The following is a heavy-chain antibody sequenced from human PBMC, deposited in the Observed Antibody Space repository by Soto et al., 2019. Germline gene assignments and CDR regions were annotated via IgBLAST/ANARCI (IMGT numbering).Heavy chain of an antibody. Sequence: ASVKVSCKASGGTFSSYAISWVRQAPGQGLEWMGGIIPIFGTANYAQKFQGRVTITADESTSTAYMELSSLRSGDTAVYYCALTEREWPLAMDYWGQGTLVTVSS. V-gene: IGHV1-69*13. CDR1: GGTFSSYA. CDR2: IIPIFGTA. CDR3: ALTEREWPLAMDY. D-gene: IGHD3-3*01. J-gene: IGHJ4*02.